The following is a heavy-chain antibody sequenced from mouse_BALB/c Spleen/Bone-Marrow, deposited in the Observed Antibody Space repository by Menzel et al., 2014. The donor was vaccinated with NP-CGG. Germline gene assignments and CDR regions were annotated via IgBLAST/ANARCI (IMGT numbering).Heavy chain of an antibody. J-gene: IGHJ3*01. CDR3: AFYYYGSSLFAY. Sequence: VQLQQSGAELVKPGASVKLSCTASGFNIKDTYMHWVKRRPEQGLEWIGRIDPANGNTKYDPKFQGKATITADTSSNTAYLQLSSLTSEDTAVYYCAFYYYGSSLFAYWGQGTLVTVSA. D-gene: IGHD1-1*01. CDR2: IDPANGNT. V-gene: IGHV14-3*02. CDR1: GFNIKDTY.